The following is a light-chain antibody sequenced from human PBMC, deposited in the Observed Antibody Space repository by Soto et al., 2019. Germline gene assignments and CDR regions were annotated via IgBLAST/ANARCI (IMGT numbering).Light chain of an antibody. V-gene: IGKV1-12*01. CDR1: QDINSW. CDR3: QQSKTFPLT. Sequence: DIQMTQSPSSVSASVVDRVTITFRASQDINSWLTWYQQKPGKAPKVLIYIASRLQSGVPSRFSGRGSGTDFSLTISNLQPEDFATYFCQQSKTFPLTFGGGTKVDIK. CDR2: IAS. J-gene: IGKJ4*01.